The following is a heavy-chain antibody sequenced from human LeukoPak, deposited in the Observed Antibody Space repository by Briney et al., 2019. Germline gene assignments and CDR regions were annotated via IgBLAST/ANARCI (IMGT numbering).Heavy chain of an antibody. D-gene: IGHD3-16*02. J-gene: IGHJ3*02. Sequence: SETLSLTCAVYGGSFSGYYWSWIRQPPGKGLEWIGEINHSGSTNYNPSLKRRVTISVDTSKNQFSLKLSSVTAADTAVYYCARMPYVWGSYRPRNAFDIWGQGTMVTVSS. CDR2: INHSGST. CDR1: GGSFSGYY. CDR3: ARMPYVWGSYRPRNAFDI. V-gene: IGHV4-34*01.